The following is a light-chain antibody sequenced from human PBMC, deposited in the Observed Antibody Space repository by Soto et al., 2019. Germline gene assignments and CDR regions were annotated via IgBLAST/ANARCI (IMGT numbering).Light chain of an antibody. CDR1: QAISSY. CDR3: QQCKSYPIT. CDR2: AAS. V-gene: IGKV1-9*01. Sequence: DIQLTQSPSFLSASVGDRVTITCRASQAISSYLAWYQQKPGRAPKLLIYAASTLQSGVPSRFGGCGYGTEVTLTISNLQPEDFVTYYCQQCKSYPITFGQGTDWRL. J-gene: IGKJ5*01.